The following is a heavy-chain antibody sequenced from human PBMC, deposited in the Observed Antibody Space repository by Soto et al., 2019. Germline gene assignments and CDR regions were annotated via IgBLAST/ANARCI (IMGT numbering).Heavy chain of an antibody. CDR2: ISGSGGST. D-gene: IGHD2-2*02. CDR1: GFTFSSYA. Sequence: AGGSLRLSGAASGFTFSSYAMSWVRQAPGKGLEWVSAISGSGGSTYYADSVKGRCTISRDNSKNTLYLQMNSLRAEDTAVYYCAKDLRYCSSTSCYIRPYYFDYWGQGTLVTVSS. CDR3: AKDLRYCSSTSCYIRPYYFDY. V-gene: IGHV3-23*01. J-gene: IGHJ4*02.